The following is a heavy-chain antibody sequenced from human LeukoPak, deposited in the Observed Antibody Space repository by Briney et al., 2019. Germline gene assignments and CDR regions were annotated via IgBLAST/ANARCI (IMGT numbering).Heavy chain of an antibody. J-gene: IGHJ5*02. CDR1: GGSFSGDY. D-gene: IGHD3-10*01. V-gene: IGHV4-34*01. CDR3: ARVQSYYYGSGSYYNGPRWFDP. Sequence: PSETLSLTCTVYGGSFSGDYWTWIRQAPGQGLELIGEINPSGRISYNQSLKSRLTISVATSKNQFSLKLGSVTAADTAVYYCARVQSYYYGSGSYYNGPRWFDPWGQGTLVTVSS. CDR2: INPSGRI.